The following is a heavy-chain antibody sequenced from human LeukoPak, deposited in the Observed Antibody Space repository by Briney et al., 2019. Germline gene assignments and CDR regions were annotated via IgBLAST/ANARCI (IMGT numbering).Heavy chain of an antibody. D-gene: IGHD2-8*02. CDR1: GGSISSNYYY. V-gene: IGHV4-39*01. J-gene: IGHJ4*02. CDR2: IYYSGST. CDR3: ARFVMYWMKIDY. Sequence: KPSETLSLTCTVSGGSISSNYYYWGWIRQPPGKGLEWIGSIYYSGSTYYNPSLKSRVTISVDTSKNQFSLNLSSVTGADTAVYYCARFVMYWMKIDYWGQGTLVTVSS.